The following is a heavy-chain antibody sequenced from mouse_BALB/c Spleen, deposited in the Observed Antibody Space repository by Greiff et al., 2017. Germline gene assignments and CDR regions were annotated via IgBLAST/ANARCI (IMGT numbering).Heavy chain of an antibody. V-gene: IGHV5-6-5*01. Sequence: EVQRVESGGGLVKPGGSLKLSCAASGFTFSSYAMSWVRQTPEKRLEWVASISSGGSTYYPDSVKGRFTISRDNTRNILYLQMSSLRSEDTAMYYCARHNRYDGAYWGQGTLVTVSA. J-gene: IGHJ3*01. CDR1: GFTFSSYA. CDR3: ARHNRYDGAY. D-gene: IGHD2-14*01. CDR2: ISSGGST.